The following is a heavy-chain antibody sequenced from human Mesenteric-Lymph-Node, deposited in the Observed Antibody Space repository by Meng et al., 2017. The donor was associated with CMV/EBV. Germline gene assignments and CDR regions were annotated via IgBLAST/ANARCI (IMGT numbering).Heavy chain of an antibody. CDR3: ARNRGSPYYFDY. D-gene: IGHD1-14*01. V-gene: IGHV3-53*01. CDR2: IYSGGSA. CDR1: GLSFSDYA. Sequence: GESLKISCAASGLSFSDYAMSWVRQAPGKGLEWVSVIYSGGSAYFADSVKGRFTISRDNSKNTLYLQMNSLRAEDTAVYYCARNRGSPYYFDYWGQGTLVTVSS. J-gene: IGHJ4*02.